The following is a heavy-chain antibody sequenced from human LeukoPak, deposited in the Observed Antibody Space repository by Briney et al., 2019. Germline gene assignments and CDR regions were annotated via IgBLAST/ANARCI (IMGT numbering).Heavy chain of an antibody. CDR1: GGSTSSYY. D-gene: IGHD5-18*01. CDR2: ICYSGST. V-gene: IGHV4-59*01. Sequence: SETLSLTCTVSGGSTSSYYWSWIRQPPGKGLEWIGYICYSGSTNYNPSLKSRVTISVDTSKNQFSRKLSSVTAADTAVYYCARGGSGYSYGWDLFDYWGQGTLVTVSS. J-gene: IGHJ4*02. CDR3: ARGGSGYSYGWDLFDY.